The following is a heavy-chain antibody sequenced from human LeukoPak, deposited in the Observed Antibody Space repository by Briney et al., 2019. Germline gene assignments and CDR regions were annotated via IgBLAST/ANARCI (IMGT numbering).Heavy chain of an antibody. J-gene: IGHJ4*02. CDR3: VRERSTTARRLWNFDY. Sequence: ASVKVSCKASGYTFTGYYMHWVRQAPGQGLEWMGIINPSGGSTSYAQKFQGRVTMTRDMSTSTVYMELSSLRSEDTAVYYCVRERSTTARRLWNFDYWGQGTLVTVSS. D-gene: IGHD1-26*01. V-gene: IGHV1-46*03. CDR2: INPSGGST. CDR1: GYTFTGYY.